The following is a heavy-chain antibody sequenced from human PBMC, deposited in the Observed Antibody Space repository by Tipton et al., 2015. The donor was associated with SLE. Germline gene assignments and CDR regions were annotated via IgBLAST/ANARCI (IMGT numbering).Heavy chain of an antibody. V-gene: IGHV4-61*09. CDR3: ARGFLRGYGKGYYYGMDV. CDR2: IYTSGST. Sequence: TLSLTCTVSGGSISSGSYYWSWIRQPAGTGLGWLGYIYTSGSTNYNPSLKSRVTISVDTSKNQFSLKLSSVTAADTAVYYCARGFLRGYGKGYYYGMDVWGPGTTVTVSS. J-gene: IGHJ6*02. D-gene: IGHD5-12*01. CDR1: GGSISSGSYY.